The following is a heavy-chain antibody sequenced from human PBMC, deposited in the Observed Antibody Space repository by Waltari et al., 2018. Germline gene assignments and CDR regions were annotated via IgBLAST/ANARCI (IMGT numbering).Heavy chain of an antibody. CDR2: ISGSGDEI. D-gene: IGHD6-13*01. V-gene: IGHV3-23*01. CDR1: GFTFSTYA. CDR3: AKDPITWYGAYFDY. Sequence: EVQLLESGGDLVHPGGSLRLSCAASGFTFSTYAMTWVPQAPGKGLEWVSTISGSGDEIYYADSVKGRFTISRDNSKNTLYLEMNSLRVEDTAVYYCAKDPITWYGAYFDYWGQGTLVTVSS. J-gene: IGHJ4*02.